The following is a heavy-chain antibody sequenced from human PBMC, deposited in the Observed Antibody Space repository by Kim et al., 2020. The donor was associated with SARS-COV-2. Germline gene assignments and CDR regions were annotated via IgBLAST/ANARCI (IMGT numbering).Heavy chain of an antibody. J-gene: IGHJ4*02. CDR2: ISSSGSTI. V-gene: IGHV3-48*03. D-gene: IGHD6-13*01. CDR1: GFTFSSYE. Sequence: GGSLRLSCAASGFTFSSYEMNWVRQAPGKGLEWVSYISSSGSTIYYADSVKGRFTISRDNAKNSLYLQMNSLRAEDTAVYYCARDPSYSSSWYYVDYWGQGTLVTVSS. CDR3: ARDPSYSSSWYYVDY.